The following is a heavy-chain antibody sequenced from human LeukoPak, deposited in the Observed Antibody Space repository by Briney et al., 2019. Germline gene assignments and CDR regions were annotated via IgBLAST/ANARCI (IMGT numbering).Heavy chain of an antibody. CDR2: INPNSGGT. Sequence: SVKVSCKPSAYTFTGYYMHWVRQAHGQGLEWMGWINPNSGGTNYAQKFQGRVTMTRDTSISTAYMELSRLRSDDTAVYYCARVVFGVVTWFDYWGQGTLVTVSS. CDR3: ARVVFGVVTWFDY. CDR1: AYTFTGYY. V-gene: IGHV1-2*02. J-gene: IGHJ4*02. D-gene: IGHD3-3*01.